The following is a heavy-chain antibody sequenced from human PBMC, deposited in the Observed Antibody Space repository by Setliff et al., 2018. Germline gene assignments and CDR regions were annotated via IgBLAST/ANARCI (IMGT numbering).Heavy chain of an antibody. V-gene: IGHV4-61*10. J-gene: IGHJ4*02. Sequence: KASETLSLTCNVSGVSIANTASYWSWIRQPAGKTLEWIGYVYYSGIANYSPSLKSRLTISVDTSKNQFSLKLRSVTAADTAVYYCARGGTFRYFDYWGQGTPVTVSS. D-gene: IGHD5-12*01. CDR1: GVSIANTASY. CDR3: ARGGTFRYFDY. CDR2: VYYSGIA.